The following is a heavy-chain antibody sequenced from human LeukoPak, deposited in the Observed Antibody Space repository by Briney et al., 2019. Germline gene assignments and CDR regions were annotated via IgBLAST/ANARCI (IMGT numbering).Heavy chain of an antibody. CDR1: GYTFTSYG. Sequence: ASVKDSCKASGYTFTSYGISWVRQAPGQGLEWMGWISAYNGNTNYAQKLQGRVTMTTDTSTSTAYMELRSLRSDDTAVYYCATTVGGYYYYYMDVWGKGTTVTVSS. J-gene: IGHJ6*03. CDR3: ATTVGGYYYYYMDV. V-gene: IGHV1-18*01. CDR2: ISAYNGNT. D-gene: IGHD3-16*01.